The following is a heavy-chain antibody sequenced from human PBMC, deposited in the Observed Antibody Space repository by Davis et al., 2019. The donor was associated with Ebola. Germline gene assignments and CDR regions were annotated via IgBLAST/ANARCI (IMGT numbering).Heavy chain of an antibody. Sequence: AASVRVSCKASGYTFTRYGITWVRQAPGQGLEWMAWISAYNGKTNYAQKFQGRVTMTRSTSISTAYMELSSLRSEDTAVYYCARGGYFDWLTRWHYYGMDVWGQGTTVTVSS. CDR2: ISAYNGKT. D-gene: IGHD3-9*01. V-gene: IGHV1-18*01. J-gene: IGHJ6*02. CDR3: ARGGYFDWLTRWHYYGMDV. CDR1: GYTFTRYG.